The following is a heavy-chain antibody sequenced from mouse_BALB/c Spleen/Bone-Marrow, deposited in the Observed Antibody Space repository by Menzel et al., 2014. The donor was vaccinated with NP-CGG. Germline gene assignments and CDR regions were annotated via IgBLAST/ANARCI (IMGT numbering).Heavy chain of an antibody. V-gene: IGHV5-6*01. J-gene: IGHJ4*01. Sequence: EVQLVESGGDLVKPEGSLKLSCAASGFTFSTYGMSWVRQTPDKRLEWVATISSGGGYTYYPDSVKGRFTISRDNANNTLYLQMSSLKSEDTAMYYCTRQRNWDHYAMDYWGQGTSVTVSS. CDR2: ISSGGGYT. CDR1: GFTFSTYG. D-gene: IGHD4-1*01. CDR3: TRQRNWDHYAMDY.